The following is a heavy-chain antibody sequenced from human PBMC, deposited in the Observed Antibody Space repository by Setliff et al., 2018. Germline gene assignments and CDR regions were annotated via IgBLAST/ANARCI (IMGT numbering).Heavy chain of an antibody. Sequence: LSLTCTVSGGSIMNYFWSWIRQPPGKGLEWVGYVYYTGNTNYNPSLKSRLTISVDPSKNQVSLQLKSATTADTAVYYCARDRTAYNYGMDIWGQGTTVTVSS. CDR3: ARDRTAYNYGMDI. J-gene: IGHJ6*02. CDR1: GGSIMNYF. V-gene: IGHV4-59*01. D-gene: IGHD5-18*01. CDR2: VYYTGNT.